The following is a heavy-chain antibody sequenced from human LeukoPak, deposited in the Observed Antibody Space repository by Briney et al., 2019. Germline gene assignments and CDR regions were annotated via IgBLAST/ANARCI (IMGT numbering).Heavy chain of an antibody. CDR2: IWHDGSHK. V-gene: IGHV3-33*01. CDR3: ARKIFGSGSYPDF. J-gene: IGHJ4*02. CDR1: GFAFNTYA. D-gene: IGHD3-10*01. Sequence: GRSLRLSCAASGFAFNTYAMHWVRQAPGQGLEWVALIWHDGSHKFYSNSVRGQFTISRDNSKNTVSLQMNNLSPEDTAVYYCARKIFGSGSYPDFWGQGTLVTVPS.